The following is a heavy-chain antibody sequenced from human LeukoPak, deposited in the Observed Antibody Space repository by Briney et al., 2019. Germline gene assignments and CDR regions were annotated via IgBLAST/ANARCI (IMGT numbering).Heavy chain of an antibody. CDR2: ISSNGTTR. CDR1: GFTFSTYS. D-gene: IGHD2-2*01. Sequence: GGSLRLSCAASGFTFSTYSMNWVRQAPGKGLEWVSYISSNGTTRYYADSVKGRFTISRDNAKNSLYLQMNSLRAEDTAVYYCARDAIMDGWGKGTTVTVSS. V-gene: IGHV3-48*01. CDR3: ARDAIMDG. J-gene: IGHJ6*03.